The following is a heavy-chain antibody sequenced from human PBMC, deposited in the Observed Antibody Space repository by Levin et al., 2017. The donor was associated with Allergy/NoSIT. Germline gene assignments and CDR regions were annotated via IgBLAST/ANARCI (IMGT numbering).Heavy chain of an antibody. CDR3: AKDRRNYYDSSGYSDY. CDR2: ISGSGGST. D-gene: IGHD3-22*01. CDR1: GFTFSSYA. Sequence: GESLKISCAASGFTFSSYAMSWVRQAPGKGLEWVSAISGSGGSTYYADSVKGRFTISRDNSKNTLYLQMNSLRAEDTAVYYCAKDRRNYYDSSGYSDYWGQGTLVTVSS. J-gene: IGHJ4*02. V-gene: IGHV3-23*01.